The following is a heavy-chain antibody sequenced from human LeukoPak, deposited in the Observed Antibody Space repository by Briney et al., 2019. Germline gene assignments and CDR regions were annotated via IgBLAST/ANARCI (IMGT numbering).Heavy chain of an antibody. CDR2: INSDGTST. CDR1: GFTFSRYW. Sequence: GGSLRLSCVASGFTFSRYWMVWVRQAPGKGLVWVSRINSDGTSTNYADSVKGRFTISRDNAKNTLSLQLNSLRAEDTAVYFCASSGITVTSSYFHYLDVWGKGTMVTVSS. D-gene: IGHD4-17*01. V-gene: IGHV3-74*01. J-gene: IGHJ6*03. CDR3: ASSGITVTSSYFHYLDV.